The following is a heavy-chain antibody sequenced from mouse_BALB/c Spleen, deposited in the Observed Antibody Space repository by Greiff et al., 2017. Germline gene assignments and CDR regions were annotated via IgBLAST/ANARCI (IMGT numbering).Heavy chain of an antibody. CDR3: ARGGYGNYPYWYFDV. D-gene: IGHD2-10*02. V-gene: IGHV7-3*02. CDR1: GFTFTDYY. Sequence: EVKLMESGGGLVQPGGSLRLSCATSGFTFTDYYMSWVRQPPGKALEWLGFIRNKANGYTTEYSASVKGRFTISRDNSQSILYLQMNTLRAEDSATYYCARGGYGNYPYWYFDVWGAGTTVTVSS. CDR2: IRNKANGYTT. J-gene: IGHJ1*01.